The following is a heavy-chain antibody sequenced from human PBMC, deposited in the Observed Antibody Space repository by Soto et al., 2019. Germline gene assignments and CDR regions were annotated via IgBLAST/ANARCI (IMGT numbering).Heavy chain of an antibody. CDR1: GFTFSSYG. CDR2: ISYDGSNK. CDR3: AKDNPDCSGGSCYSEVGDY. J-gene: IGHJ4*02. D-gene: IGHD2-15*01. Sequence: VGSLRLSCAASGFTFSSYGMHWVRQAPGKGLEWVAVISYDGSNKYYADSVKGRFTISRDNSKNTLYLQMNSLRAEDTAVYYCAKDNPDCSGGSCYSEVGDYWGQGTLVTVSS. V-gene: IGHV3-30*18.